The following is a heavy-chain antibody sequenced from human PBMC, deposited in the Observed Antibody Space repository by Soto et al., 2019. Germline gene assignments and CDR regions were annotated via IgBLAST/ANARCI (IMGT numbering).Heavy chain of an antibody. V-gene: IGHV1-18*04. Sequence: GASVKVSCKASGYNFTNHGISWVRQAPGEGLEWMGWINPNDGETDYVARFQGRVTMTRDTSTSTAYMELSSLRSEDTAVYFCACGEATISSSYYYGMDVWGQGTTVTVSS. D-gene: IGHD5-12*01. CDR2: INPNDGET. CDR3: ACGEATISSSYYYGMDV. J-gene: IGHJ6*02. CDR1: GYNFTNHG.